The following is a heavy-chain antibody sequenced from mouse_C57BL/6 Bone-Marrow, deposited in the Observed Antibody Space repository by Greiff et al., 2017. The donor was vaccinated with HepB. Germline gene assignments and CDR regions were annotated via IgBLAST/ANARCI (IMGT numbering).Heavy chain of an antibody. D-gene: IGHD1-2*01. Sequence: VQVVESGAELVRPGASVKLSCKASGYTFTDYYINWVKQRPGQGLEWIARIYPGSGNTYYNEKFKGKATLTAEKSSSTAYMQLSSLTSEDSAVYFCARLGYRLSMDYWGQGTSVTVSS. CDR3: ARLGYRLSMDY. CDR2: IYPGSGNT. CDR1: GYTFTDYY. J-gene: IGHJ4*01. V-gene: IGHV1-76*01.